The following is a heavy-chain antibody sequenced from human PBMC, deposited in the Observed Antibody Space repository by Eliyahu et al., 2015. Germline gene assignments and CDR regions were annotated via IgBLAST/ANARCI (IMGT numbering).Heavy chain of an antibody. D-gene: IGHD6-13*01. V-gene: IGHV1-69*06. CDR3: ARDPSTNTWSSTLYSYYVFDV. CDR2: INPMYGST. CDR1: GGTFANYA. J-gene: IGHJ6*02. Sequence: EIKTPGSSVKVSCEASGGTFANYAITWVRQAPGQGLEWVGVINPMYGSTNYAQKFLGRVTITADKVASIAYMDLSSLSADDTAVYYCARDPSTNTWSSTLYSYYVFDVWGQGTTVTVSS.